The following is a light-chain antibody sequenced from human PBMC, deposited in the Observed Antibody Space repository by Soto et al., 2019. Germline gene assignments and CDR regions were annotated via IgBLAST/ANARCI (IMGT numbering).Light chain of an antibody. CDR2: GAT. Sequence: ETVMTQSPATLSVSEGERATLSCRASQSVTANLAWYQHKPGQPPRLLIFGATTRASGIPVSFSGSGSGTEFTLTISSLQSEDFAVYSCQQYSNWPWTFGQGTKVEIK. CDR3: QQYSNWPWT. CDR1: QSVTAN. V-gene: IGKV3-15*01. J-gene: IGKJ1*01.